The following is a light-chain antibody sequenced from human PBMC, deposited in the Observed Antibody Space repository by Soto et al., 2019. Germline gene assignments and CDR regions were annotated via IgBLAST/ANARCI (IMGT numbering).Light chain of an antibody. CDR3: QQRGTWPRVT. Sequence: IVLTQSPATLSLSPGETATLSCRASQSISRYLAWYQQKPGQAPRLLIYDASIRATGIPARFRVGGSETDFPLTISSLAPEDFAIYYCQQRGTWPRVTFGGGTKVEIK. V-gene: IGKV3-11*01. CDR2: DAS. J-gene: IGKJ4*01. CDR1: QSISRY.